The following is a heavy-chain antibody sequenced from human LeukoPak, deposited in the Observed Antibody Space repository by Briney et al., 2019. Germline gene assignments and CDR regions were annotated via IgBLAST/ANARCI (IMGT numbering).Heavy chain of an antibody. Sequence: GRSLRLSCAASGFTFSSYGMHWVRQAPGKGLEWVSYISSSSSIIYYADSVKGRFTISRDNAKNSLYLQMNSLRDEDTAVYYCASRPSLGSGFVFDYWGQGTLVTVSS. CDR2: ISSSSSII. D-gene: IGHD3-22*01. V-gene: IGHV3-48*02. CDR1: GFTFSSYG. J-gene: IGHJ4*02. CDR3: ASRPSLGSGFVFDY.